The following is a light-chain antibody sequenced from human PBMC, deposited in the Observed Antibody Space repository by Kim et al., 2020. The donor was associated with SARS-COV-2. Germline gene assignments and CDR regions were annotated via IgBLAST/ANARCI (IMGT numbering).Light chain of an antibody. J-gene: IGLJ3*02. CDR1: SGAFGSFY. Sequence: NFMLTQPPSVSESPGRTVTISCTRSSGAFGSFYVQWFQQRPGSAPTTVIYGANERPSGVPDRISASVAQSSGSASLTISGLKTEDEADYYCQSFDSNNLWVFGGGTKLTVL. CDR3: QSFDSNNLWV. V-gene: IGLV6-57*03. CDR2: GAN.